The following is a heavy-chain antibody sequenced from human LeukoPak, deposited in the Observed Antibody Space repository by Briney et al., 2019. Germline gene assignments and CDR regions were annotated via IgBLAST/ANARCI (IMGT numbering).Heavy chain of an antibody. Sequence: GGSLRLSCAASGFTFSSYAMSWVRQAPGKGLEWVSAISGSGGSTYYADSVKGRFTISRDNSKNTLYLQMNRLRAEDTAVYYCASGRYSSSSDWFDPWGQGTLVTVSS. D-gene: IGHD6-6*01. CDR1: GFTFSSYA. J-gene: IGHJ5*02. CDR3: ASGRYSSSSDWFDP. V-gene: IGHV3-23*01. CDR2: ISGSGGST.